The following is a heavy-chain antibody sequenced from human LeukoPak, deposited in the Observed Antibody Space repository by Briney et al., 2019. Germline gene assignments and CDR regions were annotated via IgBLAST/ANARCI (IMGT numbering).Heavy chain of an antibody. V-gene: IGHV1-18*01. D-gene: IGHD3-3*01. J-gene: IGHJ4*02. CDR3: ARVGEITIFGVVPAPPDY. Sequence: ASVKVSCKASGYTFTSYGTSWVRQAPGQGLEWMGWISAYNGNTNYAQKLQGRVTMTTDTSTSTAYMELRSLRSDDTAVYYCARVGEITIFGVVPAPPDYWGQGTLVTVSS. CDR2: ISAYNGNT. CDR1: GYTFTSYG.